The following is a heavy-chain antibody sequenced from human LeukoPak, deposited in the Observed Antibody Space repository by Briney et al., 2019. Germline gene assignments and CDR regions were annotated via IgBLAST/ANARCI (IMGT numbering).Heavy chain of an antibody. V-gene: IGHV4-39*07. CDR1: GGSVSSSSSC. CDR3: AGQDIVVVPLQSAFPAY. D-gene: IGHD2-2*01. Sequence: SGTLSLACSVYGGSVSSSSSCWAWIRDPPGRGLDWIGPISLSGTTSYSSSLNSRVSISLDSSKNQLSLKLTSVTAADTAVYYCAGQDIVVVPLQSAFPAYWGQGALVTVSS. J-gene: IGHJ4*02. CDR2: ISLSGTT.